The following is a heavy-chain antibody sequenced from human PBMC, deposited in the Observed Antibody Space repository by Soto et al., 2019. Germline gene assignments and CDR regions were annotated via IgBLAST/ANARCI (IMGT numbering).Heavy chain of an antibody. CDR3: AMVDAYVTPSPQDV. Sequence: QVQLVQSGAEVKNPGASVKVSCKASGYTFTRYGIGWARQAPGQGLEWMGWINTYNGNTNYAQNVQGRVTLTTDTSSSTAYMGPRRLRTKDTAIYSCAMVDAYVTPSPQDVWGQATTVIVSS. V-gene: IGHV1-18*01. J-gene: IGHJ6*02. CDR2: INTYNGNT. CDR1: GYTFTRYG. D-gene: IGHD2-8*01.